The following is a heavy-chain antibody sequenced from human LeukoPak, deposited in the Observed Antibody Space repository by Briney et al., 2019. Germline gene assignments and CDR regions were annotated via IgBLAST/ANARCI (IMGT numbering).Heavy chain of an antibody. D-gene: IGHD2-15*01. Sequence: PGGSLRLSCAASGNTFSTYSMNWVRQAPGKGLEWVSSSSSSSSYIYYADSVKGRFTISRDNARNSLYLKMSSLRAEDTAVYYCARSLGYCSGGSCFIRLPMDVWGKGTTVTISS. J-gene: IGHJ6*04. CDR3: ARSLGYCSGGSCFIRLPMDV. CDR2: SSSSSSYI. CDR1: GNTFSTYS. V-gene: IGHV3-21*04.